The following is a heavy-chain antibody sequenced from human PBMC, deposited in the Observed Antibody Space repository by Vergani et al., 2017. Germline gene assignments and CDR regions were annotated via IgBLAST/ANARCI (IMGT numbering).Heavy chain of an antibody. CDR1: GGTFSSYA. J-gene: IGHJ5*02. D-gene: IGHD3-3*01. Sequence: QVQLVQSGAEVKKPGSSVKVSCKASGGTFSSYAISWVRQAPGQGLEWMGWMNPNSGNTGYAQKFQGSVTMTRNTSISTAYMELGSLRAEDTAVYYCARGLWDFWSGYYTGMIFDPWGQGALVTVSA. CDR2: MNPNSGNT. V-gene: IGHV1-8*02. CDR3: ARGLWDFWSGYYTGMIFDP.